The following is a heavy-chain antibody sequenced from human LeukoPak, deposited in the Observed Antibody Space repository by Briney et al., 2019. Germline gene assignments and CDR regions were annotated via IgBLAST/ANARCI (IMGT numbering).Heavy chain of an antibody. CDR2: IKSKTDGGTT. J-gene: IGHJ4*02. D-gene: IGHD5-18*01. V-gene: IGHV3-15*01. Sequence: GGSRRLSCAASGFTFSNAWMSWVRQAPGKGLEWVGRIKSKTDGGTTDYAAPVKGRFTISRDDSKNTLYLQMNSLKTEDTAVYYCTTDNFPRGYSYGFPNYWGQGTLVTVSS. CDR1: GFTFSNAW. CDR3: TTDNFPRGYSYGFPNY.